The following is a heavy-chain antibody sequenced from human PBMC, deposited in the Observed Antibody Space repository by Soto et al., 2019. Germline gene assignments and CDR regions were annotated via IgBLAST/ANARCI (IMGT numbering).Heavy chain of an antibody. CDR3: ARWRSSSWYRNYYYGMDV. J-gene: IGHJ6*02. D-gene: IGHD6-13*01. CDR2: INHSGST. CDR1: GGSFCGYY. Sequence: SETLSLTCAVYGGSFCGYYWSWIRQPPGKGLEWIGEINHSGSTNYNPSLKSRVTISVDTSKNQFSLKLSSVTAADTAVYYCARWRSSSWYRNYYYGMDVWGQGTTVTVSS. V-gene: IGHV4-34*01.